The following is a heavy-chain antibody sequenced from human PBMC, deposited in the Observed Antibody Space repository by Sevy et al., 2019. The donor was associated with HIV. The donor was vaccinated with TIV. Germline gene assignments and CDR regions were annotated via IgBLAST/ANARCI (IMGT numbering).Heavy chain of an antibody. D-gene: IGHD3-16*02. Sequence: SETLSLTCAVSGGSVSSGSYYWSWIRQPPGKGLEWIGYIYYSGSTNCNPSLKSRVTISEDTSKNQFSLRLSSVTAADSAVYYGARDLNYDYVWGSYRGYGDDACDIWGQGTMVTVSS. CDR2: IYYSGST. V-gene: IGHV4-61*01. CDR3: ARDLNYDYVWGSYRGYGDDACDI. J-gene: IGHJ3*02. CDR1: GGSVSSGSYY.